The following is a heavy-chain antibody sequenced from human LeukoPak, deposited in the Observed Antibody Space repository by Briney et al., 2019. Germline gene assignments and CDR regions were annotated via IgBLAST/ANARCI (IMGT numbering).Heavy chain of an antibody. CDR3: ASIAAAGTFNYCYYMDV. V-gene: IGHV3-23*01. D-gene: IGHD6-13*01. J-gene: IGHJ6*03. CDR2: ISGSGGST. Sequence: GGSLRLSCAASGFTFSSYAMSWVRQAPGKGLEWVSAISGSGGSTYYADSVKGRFTISRDNSKNTLYLQMNSLRAEDTAVYYCASIAAAGTFNYCYYMDVWGKGTTVTVSS. CDR1: GFTFSSYA.